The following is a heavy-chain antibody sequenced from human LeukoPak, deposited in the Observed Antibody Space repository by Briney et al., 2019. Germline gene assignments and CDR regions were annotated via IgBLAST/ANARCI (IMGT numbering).Heavy chain of an antibody. CDR2: INSDGSST. Sequence: GGSLRLSCAASGFTFSSYWMHWVRQAPGKGLMWVSRINSDGSSTNYADSVKGRFTISRDNAKNTLYLQMNSLRAEDTAVYYCARDPATLYYFDYWGQGTLVTVSS. CDR1: GFTFSSYW. CDR3: ARDPATLYYFDY. D-gene: IGHD5-12*01. V-gene: IGHV3-74*01. J-gene: IGHJ4*02.